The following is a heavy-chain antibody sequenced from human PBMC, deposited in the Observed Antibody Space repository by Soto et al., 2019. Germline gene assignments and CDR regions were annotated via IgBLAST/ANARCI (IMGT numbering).Heavy chain of an antibody. J-gene: IGHJ2*01. CDR2: INPNSGGT. V-gene: IGHV1-2*04. CDR1: GYTFTGYY. Sequence: ASVKVSCNASGYTFTGYYMHWVRQAPGQGREWMGWINPNSGGTNYAQKFQGWVTMTRDTSISTAYMELSRLRSDDTAVYYCARDTRAAGKGGWYFDLWGRGTLVTVSS. D-gene: IGHD6-13*01. CDR3: ARDTRAAGKGGWYFDL.